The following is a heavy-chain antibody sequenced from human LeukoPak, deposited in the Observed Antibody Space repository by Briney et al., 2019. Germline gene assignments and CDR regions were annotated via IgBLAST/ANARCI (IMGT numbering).Heavy chain of an antibody. CDR2: IYTSGST. D-gene: IGHD2-2*01. V-gene: IGHV4-4*08. CDR3: ARGRRLPSHPVVPPAYDYFDY. Sequence: SETLSLTCTVSGGSISSYYWSWIRQPPGKGLEWIGYIYTSGSTNYNPSLKSRVTMSVDTSKNQFSLKLSSVTAADTAVYYCARGRRLPSHPVVPPAYDYFDYWGQGTLVTVSS. J-gene: IGHJ4*02. CDR1: GGSISSYY.